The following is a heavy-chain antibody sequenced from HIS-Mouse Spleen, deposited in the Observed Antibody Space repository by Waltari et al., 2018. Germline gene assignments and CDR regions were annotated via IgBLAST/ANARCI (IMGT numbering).Heavy chain of an antibody. CDR1: GGTFSSYV. D-gene: IGHD7-27*01. CDR2: IIPIFGTA. J-gene: IGHJ3*02. V-gene: IGHV1-69*01. CDR3: ARDGGVTGHDAFDI. Sequence: QVQLVQSGAEVKKPGSSVKVSCKAPGGTFSSYVISWVRQAPGQGLEWMGGIIPIFGTANYAQKFQGRVTITADESTSTAYMELSSLRSEDTAVYYCARDGGVTGHDAFDIWGQGTMVTVSS.